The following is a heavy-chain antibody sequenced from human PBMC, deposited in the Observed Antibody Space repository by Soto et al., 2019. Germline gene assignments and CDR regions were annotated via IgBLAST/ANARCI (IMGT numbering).Heavy chain of an antibody. CDR2: MNPDSENT. Sequence: QVHLVQSGAEVKQPGASVRVSCKASEYTFTNYDITWVRQATGQGLEWMGWMNPDSENTGSPQKFQGRVTMTVNTSINTAYMELTSLRSEDTAVYYCTRAQFEFGSYFGLDVWGQGTTFTVSS. V-gene: IGHV1-8*01. D-gene: IGHD3-10*01. CDR3: TRAQFEFGSYFGLDV. J-gene: IGHJ6*02. CDR1: EYTFTNYD.